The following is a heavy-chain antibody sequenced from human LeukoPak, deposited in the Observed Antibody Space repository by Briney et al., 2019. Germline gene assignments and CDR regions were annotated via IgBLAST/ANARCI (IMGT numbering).Heavy chain of an antibody. V-gene: IGHV4-30-4*01. CDR2: IYYSGST. Sequence: SETLSLTCTVSGGSISSGDYYWSWIRQPPGKGLEWIGYIYYSGSTYYNPSLKSRVTISVDTSKNQFSLKLTSVTAADSAVYYCARFNLYGSGPLASHFDYWGQGTLVTVSS. J-gene: IGHJ4*02. CDR3: ARFNLYGSGPLASHFDY. D-gene: IGHD3-10*01. CDR1: GGSISSGDYY.